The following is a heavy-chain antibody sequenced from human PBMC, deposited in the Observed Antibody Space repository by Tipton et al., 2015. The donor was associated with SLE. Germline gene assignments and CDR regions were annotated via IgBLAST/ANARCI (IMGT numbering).Heavy chain of an antibody. CDR3: ASGLLEWPEC. CDR1: GFTFSSYA. CDR2: ISYDGSNK. D-gene: IGHD3-3*01. V-gene: IGHV3-30*04. J-gene: IGHJ4*02. Sequence: SLRLSCAASGFTFSSYAMHWVRQAPDKGLEWVAVISYDGSNKYYADSVKGRFTISRDNSKNTLYLQMNSLRAEDTAVYYCASGLLEWPECWGQGTLVTVSS.